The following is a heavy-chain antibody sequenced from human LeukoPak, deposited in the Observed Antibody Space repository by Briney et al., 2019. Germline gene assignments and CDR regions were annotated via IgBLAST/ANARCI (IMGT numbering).Heavy chain of an antibody. CDR2: IWYDGSNK. V-gene: IGHV3-33*01. CDR1: GFTFRSYG. CDR3: AREADLFGDYEPIFDY. Sequence: PGGSLRLSCAASGFTFRSYGMHWVRQAPGKGLEWVAVIWYDGSNKYYADSVKGRFTISRDNSKNTLYLQMNSLRAEDTAVYYCAREADLFGDYEPIFDYWGQGTLVTVSS. J-gene: IGHJ4*02. D-gene: IGHD4-17*01.